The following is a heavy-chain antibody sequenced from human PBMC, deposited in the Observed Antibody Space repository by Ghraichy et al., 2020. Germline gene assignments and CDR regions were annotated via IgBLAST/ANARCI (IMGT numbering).Heavy chain of an antibody. Sequence: SETLSLTCTVSGGSISSTTYYWGWIRQPPGKGLEWIASIYYDGNTFYKPSLKSRVTISVDTSKNEFSLKLSSVTAADTAVYYCARNGGRWLHDAFDIWGHGTMVTVSS. D-gene: IGHD5-24*01. V-gene: IGHV4-39*01. CDR1: GGSISSTTYY. CDR2: IYYDGNT. CDR3: ARNGGRWLHDAFDI. J-gene: IGHJ3*02.